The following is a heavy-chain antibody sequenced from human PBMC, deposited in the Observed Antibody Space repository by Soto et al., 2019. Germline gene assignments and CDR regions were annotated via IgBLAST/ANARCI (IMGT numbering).Heavy chain of an antibody. J-gene: IGHJ6*02. Sequence: QVQLVESGGGVVQPRRSLRLSCAASGFTFSSYGMHWVRQAPGKGLEWVAVISYDGSNTYYADSVKGRFTISRDNSKNTLYLQMNSLRAEDTAVYYCAKNLYSYGIYGMDVWGQGTTVTVS. D-gene: IGHD5-18*01. CDR2: ISYDGSNT. CDR1: GFTFSSYG. V-gene: IGHV3-30*18. CDR3: AKNLYSYGIYGMDV.